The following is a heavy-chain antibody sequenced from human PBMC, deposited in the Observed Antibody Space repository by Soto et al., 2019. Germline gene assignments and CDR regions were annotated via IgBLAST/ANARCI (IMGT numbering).Heavy chain of an antibody. V-gene: IGHV4-31*03. D-gene: IGHD2-15*01. Sequence: SETLSLTCTVSGGSISSGGYYWSWIRQHPGKGLEWIGYIYYSGSTYYNPSLKSRVTISVDTSKNQFSLKLSSVTAADTAVYYCARVVESEGYCSGGSCYSIDYYYGMDVWGQGTTVTVSS. CDR1: GGSISSGGYY. CDR3: ARVVESEGYCSGGSCYSIDYYYGMDV. CDR2: IYYSGST. J-gene: IGHJ6*02.